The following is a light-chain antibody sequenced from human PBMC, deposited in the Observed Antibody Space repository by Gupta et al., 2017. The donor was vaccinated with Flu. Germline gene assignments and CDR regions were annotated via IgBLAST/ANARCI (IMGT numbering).Light chain of an antibody. CDR2: TAS. V-gene: IGKV3-15*01. Sequence: EIFLTQSPASLSVSPGESVSLPCRASQNINTNLAWYQQRHGQPPRLLLYTASSRATGVPARFSFTGSGTDFSLTVSSLQSEDTAVYYCYRHHHWPPLTFGGGTXVVI. CDR3: YRHHHWPPLT. J-gene: IGKJ4*01. CDR1: QNINTN.